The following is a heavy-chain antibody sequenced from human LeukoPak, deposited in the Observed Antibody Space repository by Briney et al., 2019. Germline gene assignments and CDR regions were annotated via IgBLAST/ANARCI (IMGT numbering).Heavy chain of an antibody. CDR3: ARRAGAYSHPYDY. Sequence: GGSLRLSCAASGFTFSSFGMTWVRQAPGKGLEWVSYLTGSGGSTYYADSVKGRFTISRDNSKNTLYLQMNSLRAEDTAVYYCARRAGAYSHPYDYWGQGTLVTVSS. J-gene: IGHJ4*02. D-gene: IGHD4/OR15-4a*01. CDR2: LTGSGGST. V-gene: IGHV3-23*01. CDR1: GFTFSSFG.